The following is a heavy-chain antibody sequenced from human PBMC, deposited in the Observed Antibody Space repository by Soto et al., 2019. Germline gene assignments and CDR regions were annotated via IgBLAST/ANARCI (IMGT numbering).Heavy chain of an antibody. J-gene: IGHJ6*02. CDR2: IWYDGSNK. CDR3: ARDRKFGYCSGGSCYGIGRYYYGMDV. D-gene: IGHD2-15*01. CDR1: GFTFSSYG. Sequence: LSCAASGFTFSSYGMHWVRQAPGKGLEWVAVIWYDGSNKYYADSVKGRFTISRDNSKNTLYLQMNSLRAEDTAVYYCARDRKFGYCSGGSCYGIGRYYYGMDVWGQGTTVTVSS. V-gene: IGHV3-33*01.